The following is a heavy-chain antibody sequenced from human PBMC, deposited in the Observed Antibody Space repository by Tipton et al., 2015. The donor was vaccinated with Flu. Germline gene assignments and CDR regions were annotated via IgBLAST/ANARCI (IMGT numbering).Heavy chain of an antibody. D-gene: IGHD3-10*01. Sequence: QLVQSGAEVKKPGASVKVSCKASGYTFTSYYMHWVRQAPGQGLEWMGIINPSGGSTSYAQKFQGRVTMTRDTSTSTVYMELSSLRFEDTAVYYCARAAGEVGIDYWGQGTLVTVSS. CDR2: INPSGGST. V-gene: IGHV1-46*01. CDR3: ARAAGEVGIDY. J-gene: IGHJ4*02. CDR1: GYTFTSYY.